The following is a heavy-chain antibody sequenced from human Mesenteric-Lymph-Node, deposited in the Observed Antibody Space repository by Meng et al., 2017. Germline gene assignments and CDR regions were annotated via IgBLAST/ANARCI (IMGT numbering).Heavy chain of an antibody. CDR2: ISAYNGNT. V-gene: IGHV1-18*01. D-gene: IGHD3-22*01. Sequence: QVRLVQSGPEVTTPGAPTKAFCKASGYTFTNYGISWVRQAPGQGLEWMGWISAYNGNTNYAQKLQGRVTMTTDTSMSTAYMELRSLRSDDTAVYYCARVSDDYDRTGYYNFDYWGQGTLVTVSS. CDR1: GYTFTNYG. J-gene: IGHJ4*02. CDR3: ARVSDDYDRTGYYNFDY.